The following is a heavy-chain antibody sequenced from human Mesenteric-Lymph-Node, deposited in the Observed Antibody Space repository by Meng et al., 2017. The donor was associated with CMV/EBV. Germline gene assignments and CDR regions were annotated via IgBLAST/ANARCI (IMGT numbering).Heavy chain of an antibody. V-gene: IGHV3-49*04. Sequence: GGSLRLSCRASGYTFGDYALSWVRQAPGKGLEWVGFITYKTYNSAVGYAASVKGRFTISRDDSRSIAYLQMNSLKVEDTAVYYCTRDLRGYAGTLDYWGQGTLVTVSS. D-gene: IGHD1-1*01. CDR2: ITYKTYNSAV. J-gene: IGHJ4*02. CDR1: GYTFGDYA. CDR3: TRDLRGYAGTLDY.